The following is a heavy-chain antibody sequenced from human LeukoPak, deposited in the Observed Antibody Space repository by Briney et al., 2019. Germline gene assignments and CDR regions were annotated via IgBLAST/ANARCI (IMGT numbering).Heavy chain of an antibody. D-gene: IGHD4-11*01. Sequence: GGSLRLSCAASGFTFSSYWMSWVRQAPGKGLEWVANIKQDGSEKYYVDSVKGRFTISRDNAENSLYLQMNSLRAEDTAVYYCARSGNYGVNWFDPWGQGTLGTVSS. CDR3: ARSGNYGVNWFDP. CDR1: GFTFSSYW. J-gene: IGHJ5*01. CDR2: IKQDGSEK. V-gene: IGHV3-7*01.